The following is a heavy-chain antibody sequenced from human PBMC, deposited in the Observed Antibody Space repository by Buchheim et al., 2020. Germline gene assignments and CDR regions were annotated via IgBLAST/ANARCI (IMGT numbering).Heavy chain of an antibody. CDR2: IIPILGIA. J-gene: IGHJ3*02. D-gene: IGHD6-13*01. CDR3: ARDLRESSWYEEPDAFDI. V-gene: IGHV1-69*08. CDR1: GGTFSSYT. Sequence: QVQLVQSGAEVKKPGSSVKVSCKASGGTFSSYTISWVRQAPGQGLEWMGRIIPILGIANYAQKFQGRVTITADKSTSTAYMELSSLRSEDTAVYYCARDLRESSWYEEPDAFDIWGQGT.